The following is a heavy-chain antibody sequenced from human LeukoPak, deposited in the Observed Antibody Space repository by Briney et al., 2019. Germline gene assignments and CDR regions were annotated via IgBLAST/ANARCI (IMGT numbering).Heavy chain of an antibody. CDR1: GGSISSYY. J-gene: IGHJ3*02. CDR3: AREPATLDSSGYQDAFDI. CDR2: IYYSGST. D-gene: IGHD3-22*01. V-gene: IGHV4-59*01. Sequence: SETLSLTCTVSGGSISSYYWSWIRQPPGKGLEWIGYIYYSGSTNYNPSLKSRVTISVDTSKNQFSLKLSSVTAADTAVYYCAREPATLDSSGYQDAFDIWGQGTMVTVSS.